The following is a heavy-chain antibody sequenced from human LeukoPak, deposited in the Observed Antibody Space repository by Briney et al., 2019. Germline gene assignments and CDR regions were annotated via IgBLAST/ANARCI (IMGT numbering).Heavy chain of an antibody. Sequence: GASVKVSCKASGYTFTSYGISWVRQAPGQGLEWVGWISAYNGNTNYAQKLQGRVTMTTDTSTSTAYMELRSLRSDDTAVYYCARDAEQWLTLESYYYYGMDVWGQGTTVTVSS. CDR2: ISAYNGNT. D-gene: IGHD6-19*01. CDR3: ARDAEQWLTLESYYYYGMDV. CDR1: GYTFTSYG. V-gene: IGHV1-18*01. J-gene: IGHJ6*02.